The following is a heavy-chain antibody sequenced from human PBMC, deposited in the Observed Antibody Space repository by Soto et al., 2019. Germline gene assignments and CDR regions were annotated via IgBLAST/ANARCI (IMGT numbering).Heavy chain of an antibody. V-gene: IGHV3-23*01. CDR1: GFTFSSYA. D-gene: IGHD6-13*01. CDR3: AKDSAFIATAGDGTIDS. Sequence: SLRLSCAASGFTFSSYAMSCVRQAPGKGLEWVSGVSGSGGRTYHADSVKGRFTISRDNSKNTLYLQMNSLRAEDTAVYYCAKDSAFIATAGDGTIDSWGQGTLVTVSS. J-gene: IGHJ4*02. CDR2: VSGSGGRT.